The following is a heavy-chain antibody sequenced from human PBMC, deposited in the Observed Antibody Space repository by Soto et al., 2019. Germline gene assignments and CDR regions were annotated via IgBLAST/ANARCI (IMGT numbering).Heavy chain of an antibody. V-gene: IGHV3-23*01. J-gene: IGHJ4*02. Sequence: EVQLLESGGGLVQPGGSLRLSCAASGFTFSSYAMSWVRQAPGKGLEWVSAISGSGGSTYYADSVKGRFTISRDNSKNTLYLQMNSLRAEDTAVYYCAKDIPLYCSSISCDFFDYWGQGTLVTVSS. CDR1: GFTFSSYA. D-gene: IGHD2-2*01. CDR3: AKDIPLYCSSISCDFFDY. CDR2: ISGSGGST.